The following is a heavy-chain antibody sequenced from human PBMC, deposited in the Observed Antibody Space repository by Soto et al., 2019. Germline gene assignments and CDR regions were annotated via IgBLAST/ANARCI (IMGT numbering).Heavy chain of an antibody. CDR2: IIPILGRA. CDR1: GGSVSSST. D-gene: IGHD4-4*01. V-gene: IGHV1-69*08. Sequence: QVQLVQSGAEVKKPGSSVKVSCEASGGSVSSSTLSWVRQAPGQGLEWMGRIIPILGRANYAQKFQDRVTITADKSTSTAYMELSSLRSEDTPVYFCAGDSGYSNYAFDFWGQGTLISVSS. CDR3: AGDSGYSNYAFDF. J-gene: IGHJ4*02.